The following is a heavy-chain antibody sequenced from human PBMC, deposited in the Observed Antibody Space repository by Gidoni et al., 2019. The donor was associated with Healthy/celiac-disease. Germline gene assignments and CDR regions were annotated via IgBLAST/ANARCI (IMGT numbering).Heavy chain of an antibody. CDR2: ISSSSSYI. CDR3: ARDRIAAAGTFDY. CDR1: GFTFSSYS. V-gene: IGHV3-21*01. J-gene: IGHJ4*02. D-gene: IGHD6-13*01. Sequence: EVQLVESGVGLVKPGGSLRLSCAASGFTFSSYSMNWVRQAPGKGLEWVSSISSSSSYIYYADSVKGRFTISRDNAKNSLYLQMNSLRAEDTAVYYCARDRIAAAGTFDYWGQGTLVTVSS.